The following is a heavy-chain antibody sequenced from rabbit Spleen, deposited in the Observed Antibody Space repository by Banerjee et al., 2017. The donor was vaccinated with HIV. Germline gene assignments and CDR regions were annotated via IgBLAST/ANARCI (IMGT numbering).Heavy chain of an antibody. Sequence: EQLLESGGGLVKPEGSLTLTCTVSGFSFSSNWICRVRQAPGKGLEWIACIDTSNGDTDYANWPKGRFTISKTSSTTVTLQMTSLTAADTATYFCARGSYSTNGDVYVPAYFNFWGPGTLVTVS. V-gene: IGHV1S45*01. J-gene: IGHJ4*01. CDR3: ARGSYSTNGDVYVPAYFNF. CDR2: IDTSNGDT. CDR1: GFSFSSNW. D-gene: IGHD6-1*01.